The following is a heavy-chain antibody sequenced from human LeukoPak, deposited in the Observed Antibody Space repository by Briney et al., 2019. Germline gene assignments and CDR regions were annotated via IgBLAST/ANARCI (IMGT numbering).Heavy chain of an antibody. V-gene: IGHV3-23*01. D-gene: IGHD6-19*01. J-gene: IGHJ4*02. CDR1: GFTFSSYA. CDR3: AKDLSRRAVPTFDY. Sequence: GGSLRLSCAASGFTFSSYAMSWVRQAPGRGLEWVSGISGSGSSTYYADSVKGRFTMSRDNSKNTLYLQMNNLRVEDTAVYYCAKDLSRRAVPTFDYWGQGTLVTVSP. CDR2: ISGSGSST.